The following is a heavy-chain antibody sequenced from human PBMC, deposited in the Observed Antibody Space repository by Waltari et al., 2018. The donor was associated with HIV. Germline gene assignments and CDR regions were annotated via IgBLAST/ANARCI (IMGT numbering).Heavy chain of an antibody. CDR3: ARFTHPRHDSSGYCPGAFDI. CDR2: INHSGST. CDR1: GGSFSGYY. J-gene: IGHJ3*02. V-gene: IGHV4-34*01. Sequence: QVQLQQWGAGLLKPSETLSLTCAVYGGSFSGYYWSWIRQPPGKGLEWIGEINHSGSTNYNPSLKSRVTISVDTSKNQFSLKLSSVTAADTAVYYCARFTHPRHDSSGYCPGAFDIWGQGTMVTVSS. D-gene: IGHD3-22*01.